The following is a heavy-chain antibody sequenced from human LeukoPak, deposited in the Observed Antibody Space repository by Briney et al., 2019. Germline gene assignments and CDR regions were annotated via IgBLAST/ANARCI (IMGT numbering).Heavy chain of an antibody. Sequence: ASVKVSCKASGYTFTSYAMNWVRQAPGQGLEWMGWISAYNGNTNYAQKLQGRVTMTTDTSTSTAYMELRSLRSDDTAVYYCAREGYDFWSGYYTPLYYYYYYMDVWGKGTTVTVSS. CDR3: AREGYDFWSGYYTPLYYYYYYMDV. V-gene: IGHV1-18*01. D-gene: IGHD3-3*01. CDR1: GYTFTSYA. CDR2: ISAYNGNT. J-gene: IGHJ6*03.